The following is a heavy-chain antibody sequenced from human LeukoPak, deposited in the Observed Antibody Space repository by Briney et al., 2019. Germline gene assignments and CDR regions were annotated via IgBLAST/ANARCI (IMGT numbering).Heavy chain of an antibody. J-gene: IGHJ5*02. CDR3: ARATDFEYSSSSGFDP. D-gene: IGHD6-6*01. CDR1: GYTFTSHA. Sequence: ASVKVSCKASGYTFTSHAMNWVRQAPGQGLEWRGWINTNTGNPTYAQGFTGRFVFSLDTSVSTAYLQISNLKAEDTAVYYCARATDFEYSSSSGFDPWGQGTPVTVSS. CDR2: INTNTGNP. V-gene: IGHV7-4-1*02.